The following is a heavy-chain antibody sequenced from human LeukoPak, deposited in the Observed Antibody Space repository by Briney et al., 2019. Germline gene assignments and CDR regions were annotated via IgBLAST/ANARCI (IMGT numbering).Heavy chain of an antibody. J-gene: IGHJ4*02. V-gene: IGHV1-18*01. Sequence: ASVKVSCKASGYTFTSYGVSWVRQAPGQGLEWMGWISAYNGNTNYAQKLQGRVTMTTDTSTSTAYMELRSLRSDDTAVYYCAREHRLTRKHTVTTIDYWGQGTLVTVSS. CDR3: AREHRLTRKHTVTTIDY. D-gene: IGHD4-17*01. CDR2: ISAYNGNT. CDR1: GYTFTSYG.